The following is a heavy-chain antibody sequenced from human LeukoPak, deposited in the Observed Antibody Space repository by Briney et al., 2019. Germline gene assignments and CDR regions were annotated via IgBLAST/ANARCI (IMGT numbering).Heavy chain of an antibody. J-gene: IGHJ6*03. Sequence: SVKVSCRASGGTFSSYAISWVRQAPGQGLEWMGGIIPIFGTANYAQKFQGRVTITADESTSTAYMELSSLRSEDTAVYYCASERDCSSTSCTLGYYYYMDVWGKGTTVTVSS. V-gene: IGHV1-69*01. CDR2: IIPIFGTA. CDR3: ASERDCSSTSCTLGYYYYMDV. CDR1: GGTFSSYA. D-gene: IGHD2-2*01.